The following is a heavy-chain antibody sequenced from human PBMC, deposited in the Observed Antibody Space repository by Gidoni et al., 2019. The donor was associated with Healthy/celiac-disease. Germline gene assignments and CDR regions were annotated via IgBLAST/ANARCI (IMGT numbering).Heavy chain of an antibody. CDR2: IKQDGSEK. CDR1: GFTFSSYW. D-gene: IGHD2-15*01. V-gene: IGHV3-7*03. CDR3: AREGWGGSGAPNDAFDI. Sequence: EVQLVESGGGLVQPGGSLRLSCAASGFTFSSYWMSWVRQAPGKGLEWVANIKQDGSEKYYVDSVKGRFTISRDNAKNSLYLQMNSLRAEDTAVYYCAREGWGGSGAPNDAFDIWGQGTMVTVSS. J-gene: IGHJ3*02.